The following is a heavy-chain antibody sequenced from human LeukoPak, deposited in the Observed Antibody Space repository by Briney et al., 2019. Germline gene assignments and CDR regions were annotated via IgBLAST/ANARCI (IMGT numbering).Heavy chain of an antibody. Sequence: PGGSLRLSCAASGFTFSRYSMNWVRQAPGKGLEWVSSISSSSSYIYYADSVKGRFTISRDNAKNSLYLQMNSLRAEDTAVYYCARGGQVAPQPGNWFDPWGQGTLVTVSS. J-gene: IGHJ5*02. CDR1: GFTFSRYS. CDR3: ARGGQVAPQPGNWFDP. V-gene: IGHV3-21*04. CDR2: ISSSSSYI. D-gene: IGHD2-2*01.